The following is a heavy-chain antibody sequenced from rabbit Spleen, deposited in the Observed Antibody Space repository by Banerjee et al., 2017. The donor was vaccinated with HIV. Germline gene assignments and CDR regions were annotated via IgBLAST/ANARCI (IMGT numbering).Heavy chain of an antibody. J-gene: IGHJ4*01. CDR2: INTATGKD. V-gene: IGHV1S45*01. CDR1: GFSFSDRDV. D-gene: IGHD8-1*01. CDR3: ARDAGSYDYIDVYFNL. Sequence: QEQLVESGGGLVKPEGSLKLSCTASGFSFSDRDVMCWVRQAPGKGLEWIGCINTATGKDVYANWAKGRFTISTTSSTTVTLQMTSLTAADTATYFCARDAGSYDYIDVYFNLWGPGTLVTVS.